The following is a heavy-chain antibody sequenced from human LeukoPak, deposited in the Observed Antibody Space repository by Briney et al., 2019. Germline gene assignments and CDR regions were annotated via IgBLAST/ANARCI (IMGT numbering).Heavy chain of an antibody. CDR1: GFSFSDYG. J-gene: IGHJ4*02. Sequence: GGSLRLSCAASGFSFSDYGMHWVRQAPGKGLEWVSFIRKDGINTNYVDSVKGRFTISRDTSNKMVYLQMNSLRTEDMAVYYCAKDRAGNSWNFDYWGQGILVAVSS. D-gene: IGHD6-13*01. V-gene: IGHV3-30*02. CDR2: IRKDGINT. CDR3: AKDRAGNSWNFDY.